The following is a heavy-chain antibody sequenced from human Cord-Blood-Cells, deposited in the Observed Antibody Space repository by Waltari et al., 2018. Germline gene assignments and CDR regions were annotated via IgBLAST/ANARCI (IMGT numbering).Heavy chain of an antibody. Sequence: QVQLQPWAAGLLKPSETLSLTCAVFDESFSGYSWFRFLPPPGKGLEWIGEINHSGSTNYNPSLKSRVTISVDTSKNQFSLKLSSVTAADTAVYYCARGRGVATGVGYYFDYWGQEPWSPSPQ. CDR2: INHSGST. CDR3: ARGRGVATGVGYYFDY. D-gene: IGHD5-12*01. J-gene: IGHJ4*01. V-gene: IGHV4-34*01. CDR1: DESFSGYS.